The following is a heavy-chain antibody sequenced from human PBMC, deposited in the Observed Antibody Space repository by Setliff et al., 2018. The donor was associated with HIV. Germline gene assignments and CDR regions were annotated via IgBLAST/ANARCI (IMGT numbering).Heavy chain of an antibody. V-gene: IGHV4-39*01. Sequence: SETLSLTCTVSGDSISTNSPYWAWIRQPPGKGLEWIGTIFYSGFTYYNPSLKSRVSIAVDTSKNQISLRLSSVTVADTAVYYCARHWDYDRSSSYFRAFDIWGQGTMVTVSS. CDR3: ARHWDYDRSSSYFRAFDI. J-gene: IGHJ3*02. CDR1: GDSISTNSPY. D-gene: IGHD3-22*01. CDR2: IFYSGFT.